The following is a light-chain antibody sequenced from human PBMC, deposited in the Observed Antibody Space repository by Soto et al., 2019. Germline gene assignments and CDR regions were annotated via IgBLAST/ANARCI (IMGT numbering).Light chain of an antibody. CDR2: DAS. CDR3: QPYFRSLPT. CDR1: QDISNN. Sequence: DIQMTQSPSSLSASIGDRVTITCQASQDISNNLNWYQQKPGKAPKLLIYDASNMKTGVPSRFSGSGPETYFTFTINTLQPEDIATNYCQPYFRSLPTFAGGIKVEI. J-gene: IGKJ4*01. V-gene: IGKV1-33*01.